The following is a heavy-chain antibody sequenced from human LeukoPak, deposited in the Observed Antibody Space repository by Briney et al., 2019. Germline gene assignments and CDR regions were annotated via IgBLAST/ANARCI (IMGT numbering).Heavy chain of an antibody. J-gene: IGHJ6*02. V-gene: IGHV1-2*02. CDR2: INLNSGGT. Sequence: ASVKVSCKASGYTFTGYYMHWVRQAPGQGLEWMGWINLNSGGTNYAQKFQGRVTMTRDTSISTAYMELSRLRSDDTAVYYCAGSWPRYGMDVWGQGTTVTVSS. CDR1: GYTFTGYY. CDR3: AGSWPRYGMDV.